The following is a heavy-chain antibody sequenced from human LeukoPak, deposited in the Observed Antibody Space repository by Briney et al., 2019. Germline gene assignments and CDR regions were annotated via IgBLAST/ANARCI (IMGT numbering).Heavy chain of an antibody. V-gene: IGHV3-7*01. Sequence: GGSLRLSCAASGFTFSSYWMSWVRQAPGKGLEWLANIKQDGSQKYYVDSVKGRFTISRDNAKNSVYLQMNSLRAEDTAVYYCARGLATAAAYWGQGTLVTVSS. D-gene: IGHD6-13*01. CDR3: ARGLATAAAY. CDR2: IKQDGSQK. CDR1: GFTFSSYW. J-gene: IGHJ4*02.